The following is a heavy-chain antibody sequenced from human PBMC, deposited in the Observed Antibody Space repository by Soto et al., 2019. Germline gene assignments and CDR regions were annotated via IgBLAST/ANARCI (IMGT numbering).Heavy chain of an antibody. D-gene: IGHD2-2*01. CDR2: ISGSGGST. CDR1: GFTFSSYA. V-gene: IGHV3-23*01. J-gene: IGHJ4*02. Sequence: PGGSLRLSCAASGFTFSSYAMSWVRQAPGKGQEWVSAISGSGGSTYYADSVKGRFTISRDNSKNTLYLQMNSLRAEDTAVYYCAKDGGVYCSSTSCYFDYWGQGTLVTVS. CDR3: AKDGGVYCSSTSCYFDY.